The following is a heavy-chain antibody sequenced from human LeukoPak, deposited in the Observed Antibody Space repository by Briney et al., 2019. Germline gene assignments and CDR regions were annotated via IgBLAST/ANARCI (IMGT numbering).Heavy chain of an antibody. CDR1: GGTFSSYA. D-gene: IGHD3-22*01. V-gene: IGHV1-69*13. J-gene: IGHJ4*02. Sequence: GASVKVSRKASGGTFSSYAISWVRQAPGQGLEWMGGIIPILGTANYAQKFQGRVTITADESTSTVYMEVSSLSSEDTAVYYCASIHSSGYYSDYWGQGTLVTVSS. CDR3: ASIHSSGYYSDY. CDR2: IIPILGTA.